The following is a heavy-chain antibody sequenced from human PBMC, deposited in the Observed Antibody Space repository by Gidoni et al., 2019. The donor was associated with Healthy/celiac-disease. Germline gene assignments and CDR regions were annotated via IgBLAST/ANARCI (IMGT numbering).Heavy chain of an antibody. V-gene: IGHV3-33*01. CDR2: IWYDGSNK. CDR1: GFTFSSYG. J-gene: IGHJ4*02. Sequence: QVQLVESGGGVVQPGRSLRLSCAASGFTFSSYGMHWVRQAPGKGLEWVAVIWYDGSNKYYADSVKGRFTISRDNSKNTLYLQMNSLRAEDTAVYYCAAGYSSSWYYYWGQGTLVTAPQ. D-gene: IGHD6-13*01. CDR3: AAGYSSSWYYY.